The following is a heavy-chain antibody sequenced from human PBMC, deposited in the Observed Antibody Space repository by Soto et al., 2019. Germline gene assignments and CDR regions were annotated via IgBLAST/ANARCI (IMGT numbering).Heavy chain of an antibody. D-gene: IGHD3-10*01. CDR1: GFTFSSYN. CDR3: ARGLVGFGESSSWFDS. V-gene: IGHV3-48*02. Sequence: EVQLVESGGGLVQPGGSLRLSCAASGFTFSSYNMNWVRQAPGKGLEWVSYISSRSSTIHYADSVKGRFTISRDNAKNSLYLQMNRRRDEDKAVSHCARGLVGFGESSSWFDSWGQGTMVTV. J-gene: IGHJ5*01. CDR2: ISSRSSTI.